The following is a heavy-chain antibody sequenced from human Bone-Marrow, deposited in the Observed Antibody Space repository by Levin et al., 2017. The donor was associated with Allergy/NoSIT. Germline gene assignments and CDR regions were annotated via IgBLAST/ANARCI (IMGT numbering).Heavy chain of an antibody. V-gene: IGHV4-59*01. CDR2: IYYSGST. D-gene: IGHD2-15*01. J-gene: IGHJ3*02. CDR3: AREFGYCSGGSCFYDAFDI. Sequence: PSETLSLTCTVSGGSISSYYWSWIRQPPGKGLEWIGYIYYSGSTNYNPSLKSRVTISVDTSKNQFSLKLSSVTAADTAVYYCAREFGYCSGGSCFYDAFDIWGQGTMVTVSS. CDR1: GGSISSYY.